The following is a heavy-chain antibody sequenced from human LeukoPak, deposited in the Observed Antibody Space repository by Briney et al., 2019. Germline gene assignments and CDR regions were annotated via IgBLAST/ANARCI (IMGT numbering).Heavy chain of an antibody. Sequence: GGSLRLSCAASGFTLSSYEMNWVRLAPGKGLEWISYISRTGNSIYYADSVKGRFTISRDSAKNSLYLRMNSLRAEDTAVYYCARGPYSSNWYVDYWGQGTLVAVAS. CDR2: ISRTGNSI. CDR3: ARGPYSSNWYVDY. J-gene: IGHJ4*02. V-gene: IGHV3-48*03. D-gene: IGHD6-13*01. CDR1: GFTLSSYE.